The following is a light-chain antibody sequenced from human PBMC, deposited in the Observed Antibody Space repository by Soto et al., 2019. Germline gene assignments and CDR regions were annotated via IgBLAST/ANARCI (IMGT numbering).Light chain of an antibody. J-gene: IGKJ5*01. V-gene: IGKV3-11*01. Sequence: EIVLTQSPATLSLSPGERATLSCRASQSVSSYLAWYQQKPGQAPRLLIYAASTRATGIPARFSGSGSGTDFTLTISSLEPEDFAVYYCQQQGTFGQGTRLEIK. CDR3: QQQGT. CDR1: QSVSSY. CDR2: AAS.